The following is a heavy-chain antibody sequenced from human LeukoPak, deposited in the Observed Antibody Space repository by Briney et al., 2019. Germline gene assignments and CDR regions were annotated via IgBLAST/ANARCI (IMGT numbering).Heavy chain of an antibody. Sequence: GGSLRLSCAASGFTFSSYSMTWVRQAPGKGLEWVANIKEDGSTKYYVDSMKGRFTISRDNAKNSLYLQINSLRAEDTAVYYCARDSPGYGGYSYWGQGTLVTVSS. CDR1: GFTFSSYS. V-gene: IGHV3-7*04. J-gene: IGHJ4*02. D-gene: IGHD5-12*01. CDR2: IKEDGSTK. CDR3: ARDSPGYGGYSY.